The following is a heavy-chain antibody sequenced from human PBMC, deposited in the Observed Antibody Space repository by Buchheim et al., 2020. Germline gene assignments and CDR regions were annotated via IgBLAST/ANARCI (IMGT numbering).Heavy chain of an antibody. D-gene: IGHD6-19*01. Sequence: QVQLQESGPGLVKPSETLSLSCTVSGGSISGYYYSWIRLSPGKGLEWIGHIYCSGGSSYNPSLKSRVTNSAATAKNQLSLKLTSVSAADTAVYYCARDALVGGWPIFDHWGQGTL. CDR3: ARDALVGGWPIFDH. V-gene: IGHV4-59*01. CDR2: IYCSGGS. J-gene: IGHJ4*02. CDR1: GGSISGYY.